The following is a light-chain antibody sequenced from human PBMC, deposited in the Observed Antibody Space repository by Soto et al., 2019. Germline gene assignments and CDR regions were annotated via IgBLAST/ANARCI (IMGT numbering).Light chain of an antibody. CDR1: QGIRGY. J-gene: IGKJ1*01. CDR2: SAS. Sequence: AIRMTQSPSSFSASEGDRVSITCRASQGIRGYLAWYQQQPGKAPKLLIYSASTLHSGVPSRFSGSGFGTDFTLTINYLQSEDFATYYCQQYYNSPRTFGQGTKVEIK. CDR3: QQYYNSPRT. V-gene: IGKV1-8*01.